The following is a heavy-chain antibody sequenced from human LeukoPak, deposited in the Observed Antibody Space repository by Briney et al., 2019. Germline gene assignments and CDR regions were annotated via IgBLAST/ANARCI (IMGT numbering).Heavy chain of an antibody. CDR3: AKEGIAATGTY. V-gene: IGHV3-23*01. D-gene: IGHD6-13*01. Sequence: GGSLRLSCAASGFTFSSFAMNWVRQAPGKGLEWVSTISGSGGSTYYADSMKGRFTISRDNSKNTLYLQMNSLRAEDTAVYFCAKEGIAATGTYWGQGTMVTVSS. CDR2: ISGSGGST. J-gene: IGHJ4*02. CDR1: GFTFSSFA.